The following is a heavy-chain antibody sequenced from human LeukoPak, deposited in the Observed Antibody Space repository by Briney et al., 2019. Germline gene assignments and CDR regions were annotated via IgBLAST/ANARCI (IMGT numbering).Heavy chain of an antibody. Sequence: PGGPLRLSCEASGFTFGSHAMYWVRQAPGKGLEWVAGIFGSGGSPHYADSVKGRFTISRDNSRNTVYLQINSLRADDTAVYYCGKTTVGYSSGQKPAWPVDYWGQGTLVTVSS. V-gene: IGHV3-23*01. J-gene: IGHJ4*02. CDR3: GKTTVGYSSGQKPAWPVDY. D-gene: IGHD5-18*01. CDR1: GFTFGSHA. CDR2: IFGSGGSP.